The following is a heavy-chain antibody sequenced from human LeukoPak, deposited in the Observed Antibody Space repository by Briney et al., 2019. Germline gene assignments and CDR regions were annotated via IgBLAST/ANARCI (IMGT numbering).Heavy chain of an antibody. CDR1: GGSISSYY. CDR3: ASERVRDSSGWYY. CDR2: IYSSGST. D-gene: IGHD6-19*01. J-gene: IGHJ4*02. Sequence: SETLSLTCTVSGGSISSYYWSWLRQPPGKGLEWIGYIYSSGSTNYNPSLKSRVTISGDTSKNQFSLKLSSVTAADTAVYYCASERVRDSSGWYYWGQGTLVTVSS. V-gene: IGHV4-59*01.